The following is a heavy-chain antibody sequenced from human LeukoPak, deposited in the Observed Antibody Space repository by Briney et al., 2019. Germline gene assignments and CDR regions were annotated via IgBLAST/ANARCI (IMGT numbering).Heavy chain of an antibody. D-gene: IGHD1-1*01. J-gene: IGHJ3*02. CDR2: ISSSSSYI. V-gene: IGHV3-21*01. CDR3: ARERTDAFDI. CDR1: GFTVSSNY. Sequence: GGSLRLSCAASGFTVSSNYMSWVRQAPGKGLEWVSSISSSSSYIYYADSVKGRFTISRDNAKNSLYLQMNSLRAEDTAVYYCARERTDAFDIWGQGTMVTVSS.